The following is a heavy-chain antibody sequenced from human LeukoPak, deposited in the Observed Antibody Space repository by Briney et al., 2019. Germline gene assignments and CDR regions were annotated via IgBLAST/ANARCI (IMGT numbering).Heavy chain of an antibody. CDR1: GFTVSTNF. CDR2: IYSGVET. V-gene: IGHV3-66*01. Sequence: GGSLRLSCAASGFTVSTNFMTWVRQAPGKGLEWASVIYSGVETYYADSVKGRFTISRDNSKNTLYLQINSLRAEDTAVYYCARDSSGWYYFDYWGQGTLVTVSS. D-gene: IGHD6-19*01. CDR3: ARDSSGWYYFDY. J-gene: IGHJ4*02.